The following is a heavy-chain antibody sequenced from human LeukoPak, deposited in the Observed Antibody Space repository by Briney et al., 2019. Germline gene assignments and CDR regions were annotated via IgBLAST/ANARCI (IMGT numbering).Heavy chain of an antibody. CDR3: ARKLPYAVTADMDV. CDR1: GFTFSIYS. D-gene: IGHD4-23*01. Sequence: GGSLRLSCAASGFTFSIYSMNWVRQAPGKGLEWVSSISSSSSYILYADSVKGRFTISRDDAKNSLYRQRNSLRAEDTAVYYCARKLPYAVTADMDVWGKGTTVTVSS. J-gene: IGHJ6*03. CDR2: ISSSSSYI. V-gene: IGHV3-21*01.